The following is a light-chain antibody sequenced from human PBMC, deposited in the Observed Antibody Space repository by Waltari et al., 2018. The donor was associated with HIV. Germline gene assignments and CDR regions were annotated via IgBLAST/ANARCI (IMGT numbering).Light chain of an antibody. CDR3: GTWDSSLTAGV. V-gene: IGLV1-51*01. CDR1: SSNIGNNY. CDR2: DNH. J-gene: IGLJ2*01. Sequence: QSVLTQPPSVSAAPGQKVTISCSGSSSNIGNNYVSWYQQLPGTAPKLLIFDNHKRPSGIPDRFSGSKSGTSATLGITGLQAGDEADYYCGTWDSSLTAGVFVGGTNLTVL.